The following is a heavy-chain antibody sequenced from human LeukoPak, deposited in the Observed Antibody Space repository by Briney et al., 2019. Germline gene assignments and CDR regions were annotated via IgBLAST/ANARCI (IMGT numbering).Heavy chain of an antibody. J-gene: IGHJ4*02. CDR3: ARLPVTTRYSPDY. CDR2: IYYSGGT. V-gene: IGHV4-39*01. CDR1: GGSLSSSSYY. Sequence: PSETLSLTCTVSGGSLSSSSYYWGWIRHPPGKGLEWIGSIYYSGGTYYNPSLKSRVTISVDTSKNQFSLKLSSVTAADTAVYYCARLPVTTRYSPDYWGQGTLVTVSS. D-gene: IGHD4-17*01.